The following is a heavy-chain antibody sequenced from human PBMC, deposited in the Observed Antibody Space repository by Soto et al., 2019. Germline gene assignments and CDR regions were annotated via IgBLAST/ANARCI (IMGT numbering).Heavy chain of an antibody. D-gene: IGHD2-21*02. Sequence: PGGSLRLSCTASGFIVRNHGFNWVRQAPGRGLEWLSYINSDGTTYYAEAVKCRFTVSRDNAENSVHLQMSSLRAEDAAVYYCARETPHCGGDCFDYWGQGTLVTVSS. CDR2: INSDGTT. V-gene: IGHV3-48*03. J-gene: IGHJ4*02. CDR1: GFIVRNHG. CDR3: ARETPHCGGDCFDY.